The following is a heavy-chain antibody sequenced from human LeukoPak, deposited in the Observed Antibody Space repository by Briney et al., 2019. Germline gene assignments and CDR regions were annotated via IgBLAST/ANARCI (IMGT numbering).Heavy chain of an antibody. J-gene: IGHJ4*02. CDR3: AKDLGSSSWNVWGFDY. Sequence: GGSLRLSCAATGFTFSTFGMHWVRQAPGKGLEGVVFIRYDGSSKYYADSVKGRFTISRNNSKNTLYLQMNSLILEDTAVYYCAKDLGSSSWNVWGFDYWGQGTLVTVSS. D-gene: IGHD6-13*01. CDR1: GFTFSTFG. V-gene: IGHV3-30*02. CDR2: IRYDGSSK.